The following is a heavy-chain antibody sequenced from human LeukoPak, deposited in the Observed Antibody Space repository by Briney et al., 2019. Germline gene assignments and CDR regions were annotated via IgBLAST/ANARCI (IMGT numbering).Heavy chain of an antibody. CDR1: GFTFSSYA. D-gene: IGHD6-13*01. J-gene: IGHJ4*02. CDR2: ISSNGGST. Sequence: PGGSLRLSCSASGFTFSSYAMHWVRQAPGKGLEYVSAISSNGGSTYYADSVKGRFTISRDNSKNTLYLQMSSLRAEDTALYYCASDGIAVDRGIGYFDYWGQGTLVTVSS. V-gene: IGHV3-64D*06. CDR3: ASDGIAVDRGIGYFDY.